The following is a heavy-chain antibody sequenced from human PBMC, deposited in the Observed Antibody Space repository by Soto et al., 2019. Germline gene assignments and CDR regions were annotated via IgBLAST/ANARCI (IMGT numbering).Heavy chain of an antibody. V-gene: IGHV6-1*01. Sequence: SQTLSLTCVISGDSSFSSGVAWNWIRQSPSRGLEWLGRADYRSKWVNAYAESVKSRISINPDTSKNQFSLQLNSLTPEDTAVYYCARGRNSAFDVWGQGTMVTVSS. CDR3: ARGRNSAFDV. J-gene: IGHJ3*01. CDR1: GDSSFSSGVA. CDR2: ADYRSKWVN. D-gene: IGHD1-7*01.